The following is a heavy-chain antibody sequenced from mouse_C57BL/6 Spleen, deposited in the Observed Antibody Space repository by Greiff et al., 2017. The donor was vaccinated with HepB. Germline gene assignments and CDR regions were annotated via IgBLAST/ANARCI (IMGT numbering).Heavy chain of an antibody. D-gene: IGHD1-1*01. V-gene: IGHV1-47*01. J-gene: IGHJ3*01. CDR2: FHPYNDDT. Sequence: QVQLQQSGAELVKPGASEKMSCKASGYTFTTYPIEWMQQNHGKSLEWIGNFHPYNDDTKYNEKFKGKATLTVEKSSSTVYLGLSRLTSDDSAVYYCTRRNYYGSSPAWFAYWGQGTLVTVSA. CDR1: GYTFTTYP. CDR3: TRRNYYGSSPAWFAY.